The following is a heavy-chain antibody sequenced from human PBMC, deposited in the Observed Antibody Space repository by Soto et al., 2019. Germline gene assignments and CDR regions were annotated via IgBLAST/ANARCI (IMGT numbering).Heavy chain of an antibody. D-gene: IGHD5-12*01. Sequence: EVQLAESGGGLVQPGGSLRLSCAASGVTFSNYWMHWDRHAPWKGLVWVSRINGDANTIDYADSVKGRFTSSRDNAKHTLSLQRNSLRAEAMAVYYCAGSGDSASGLYHCDSWCQSTMVTVS. CDR2: INGDANTI. CDR3: AGSGDSASGLYHCDS. J-gene: IGHJ1*01. V-gene: IGHV3-74*01. CDR1: GVTFSNYW.